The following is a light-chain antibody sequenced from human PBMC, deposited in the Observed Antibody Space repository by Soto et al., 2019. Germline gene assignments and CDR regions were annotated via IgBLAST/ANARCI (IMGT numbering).Light chain of an antibody. CDR1: SNDVGIYNS. Sequence: QSALTQPPSAAGSPGQSVTISCTGTSNDVGIYNSVSWYQQHPGKAPKLMIYEVTKRPSGVPDRFSGSKSGSTASLTVSGLQAEDEADYYCSSYAGSNPYVFGTGTKVTVL. J-gene: IGLJ1*01. V-gene: IGLV2-8*01. CDR3: SSYAGSNPYV. CDR2: EVT.